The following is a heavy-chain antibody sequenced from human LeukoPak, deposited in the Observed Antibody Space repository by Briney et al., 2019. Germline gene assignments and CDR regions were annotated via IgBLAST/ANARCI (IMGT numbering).Heavy chain of an antibody. CDR1: GFTFSDYY. D-gene: IGHD6-13*01. CDR3: ASPQRIAAAGKQKTIDY. CDR2: ISSSGSTI. Sequence: GGSLRLSCAASGFTFSDYYMSWIRQAPGKGLEWVSYISSSGSTIYYADSVKGRFTISRDNAKNSLYLQMNSLRAEDTAVYYCASPQRIAAAGKQKTIDYWGQGTLVTVSS. J-gene: IGHJ4*02. V-gene: IGHV3-11*04.